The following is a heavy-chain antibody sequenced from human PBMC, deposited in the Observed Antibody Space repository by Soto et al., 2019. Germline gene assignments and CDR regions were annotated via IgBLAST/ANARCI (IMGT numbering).Heavy chain of an antibody. V-gene: IGHV2-70*11. CDR2: IDWDDDK. Sequence: SGPTLVNPTQTLTLTCTFSGFSLSTSGMCVSWIRQPPGKALEWLARIDWDDDKYYSTPLKTRLTISKDTSKNQVVLTMTNMDPVDTATYYCARSTYYYDSSGYGFYYFDYWGQ. D-gene: IGHD3-22*01. J-gene: IGHJ4*02. CDR1: GFSLSTSGMC. CDR3: ARSTYYYDSSGYGFYYFDY.